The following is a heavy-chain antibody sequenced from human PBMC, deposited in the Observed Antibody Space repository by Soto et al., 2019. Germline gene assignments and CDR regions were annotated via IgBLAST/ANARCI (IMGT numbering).Heavy chain of an antibody. CDR2: INPNGGAT. Sequence: QVQLVQSGAEVKKPGASVTVSCKASGYTFSDYYLHWVRQAPGQGPEWMGWINPNGGATKFARKFQGRGPKTRDTSVRTAFMELNRLKFDDTAVYYCARESGGATATLDYYYFYMDVWGKGTTVTVSS. V-gene: IGHV1-2*02. D-gene: IGHD5-12*01. CDR1: GYTFSDYY. CDR3: ARESGGATATLDYYYFYMDV. J-gene: IGHJ6*03.